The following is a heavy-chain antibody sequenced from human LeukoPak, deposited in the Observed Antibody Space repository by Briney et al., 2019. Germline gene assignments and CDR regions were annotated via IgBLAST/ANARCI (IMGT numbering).Heavy chain of an antibody. CDR1: GGSISSYY. D-gene: IGHD1-14*01. CDR2: IYYSGST. CDR3: ARVSPDHQIDY. Sequence: SEPLSLPCTVSGGSISSYYWSWLRQPPGKGLEGIGYIYYSGSTNYNPSLKSLVTISVDASKNQFSLKLSSVTAADTAVYYCARVSPDHQIDYWGQGTLVTVSS. V-gene: IGHV4-59*01. J-gene: IGHJ4*02.